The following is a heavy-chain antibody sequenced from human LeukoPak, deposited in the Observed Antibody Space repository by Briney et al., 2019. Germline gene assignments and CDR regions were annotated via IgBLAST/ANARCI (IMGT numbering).Heavy chain of an antibody. CDR2: IYYSGTT. V-gene: IGHV4-59*01. D-gene: IGHD6-19*01. CDR1: GGSISSYY. J-gene: IGHJ4*02. CDR3: ARTVAGTMAFDY. Sequence: PSETLSLTCIVSGGSISSYYWSWIRQPPGKGLEWIGYIYYSGTTNYNPSLKSRVTISVDTSKNQFSLKLSSVTAADTAVYYCARTVAGTMAFDYWGQGTLVTVSS.